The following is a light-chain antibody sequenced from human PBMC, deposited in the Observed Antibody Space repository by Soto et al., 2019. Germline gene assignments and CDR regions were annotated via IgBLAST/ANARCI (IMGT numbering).Light chain of an antibody. CDR1: KLGDKY. CDR2: QDS. Sequence: SYELTQPPSVSVSPGQTASITCSGDKLGDKYACWYQQKPGQSPVVVIYQDSKRPSGIPERFSGSNSGNTATLTISGTQAMDEADYYCQAWDSSHVVFGGGTKVTVL. CDR3: QAWDSSHVV. V-gene: IGLV3-1*01. J-gene: IGLJ2*01.